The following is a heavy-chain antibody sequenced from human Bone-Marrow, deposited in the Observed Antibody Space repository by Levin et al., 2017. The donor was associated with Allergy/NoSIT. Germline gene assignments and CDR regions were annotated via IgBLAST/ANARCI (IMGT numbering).Heavy chain of an antibody. Sequence: PGGSLRLSCAASGFDFEDYSMYWVRQPPGKGLEWVSGISWRSVILGYVDSVQGRFTISRENAKTSLHLQMNNLSPDDTAVYYCAKVGARYFDSSGLDVWGQGVLVIVSS. CDR3: AKVGARYFDSSGLDV. D-gene: IGHD3-22*01. J-gene: IGHJ4*02. V-gene: IGHV3-9*01. CDR1: GFDFEDYS. CDR2: ISWRSVIL.